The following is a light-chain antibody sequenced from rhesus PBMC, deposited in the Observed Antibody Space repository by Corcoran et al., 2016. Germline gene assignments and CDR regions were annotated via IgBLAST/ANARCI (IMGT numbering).Light chain of an antibody. Sequence: QAALTQPRSVSGSPGQSVTISCTGTSPDIDNNYVSWYQQHPGTAPKPVIYEVNKRPSGVSDRLSGSKSANTASLTISGLQAEDEADYFCGLDAGIHTFFGGGTRLTVL. CDR2: EVN. CDR1: SPDIDNNY. CDR3: GLDAGIHTF. V-gene: IGLV2-32*02. J-gene: IGLJ2*01.